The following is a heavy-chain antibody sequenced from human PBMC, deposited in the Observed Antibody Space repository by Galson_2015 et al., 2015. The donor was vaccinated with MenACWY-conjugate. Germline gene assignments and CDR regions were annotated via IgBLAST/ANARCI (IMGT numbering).Heavy chain of an antibody. CDR2: ISAYNGNT. V-gene: IGHV1-18*01. Sequence: SVKVSCKASGYTFTSYGISWVRQAPGQGLEWMGWISAYNGNTNYAQKLQGGVTMTTDTSTSTAYMELRSLRSDDTAVYYCARDSLWSVVVPAAAIDYWGQGTLVTVSS. CDR3: ARDSLWSVVVPAAAIDY. D-gene: IGHD2-2*01. CDR1: GYTFTSYG. J-gene: IGHJ4*02.